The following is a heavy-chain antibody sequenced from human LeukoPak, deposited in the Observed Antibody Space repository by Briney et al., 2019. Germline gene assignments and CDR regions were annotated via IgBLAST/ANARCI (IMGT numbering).Heavy chain of an antibody. J-gene: IGHJ6*02. Sequence: SVKVSCKASGFTFTSSAMQWVRQARGQRLKWIGWIVVGSGNTNYAQKFQERVTITRDMSTSTAYMELSSLRSEDTAVYYCAAGFDEDSIAAAGNYYYYGMDVWGQGTTVTVSS. CDR3: AAGFDEDSIAAAGNYYYYGMDV. CDR2: IVVGSGNT. D-gene: IGHD6-13*01. V-gene: IGHV1-58*02. CDR1: GFTFTSSA.